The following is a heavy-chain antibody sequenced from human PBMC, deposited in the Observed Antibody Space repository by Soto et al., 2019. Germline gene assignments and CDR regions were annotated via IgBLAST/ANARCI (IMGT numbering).Heavy chain of an antibody. Sequence: EVQLVESGGGLVQPGRSLRLSCAASGFTFDDYAMHWVRQAPGKGLEWVSGISWNSGSIGYADSVKGRFTISRDNAKNSLYVKMNSLRAEATALYYCAKGYSSSGDDAFDIWGQGTMVTVSS. V-gene: IGHV3-9*01. J-gene: IGHJ3*02. CDR1: GFTFDDYA. D-gene: IGHD6-13*01. CDR3: AKGYSSSGDDAFDI. CDR2: ISWNSGSI.